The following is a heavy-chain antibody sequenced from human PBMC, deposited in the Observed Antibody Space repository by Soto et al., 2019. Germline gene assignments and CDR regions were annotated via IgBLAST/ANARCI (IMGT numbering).Heavy chain of an antibody. D-gene: IGHD3-10*01. Sequence: GQLVESGGGVAQPGRSLRLSCAASGFTFSSYAMHWVRQTPGQGLEWVAVISYDGSNKYYADSVKGRFTISRDNSNDRVYLQMHSLRTEDTAVYFCARVLRIRGGRYYYGMDVWGQGTTVTVSS. CDR2: ISYDGSNK. CDR1: GFTFSSYA. V-gene: IGHV3-30-3*01. J-gene: IGHJ6*02. CDR3: ARVLRIRGGRYYYGMDV.